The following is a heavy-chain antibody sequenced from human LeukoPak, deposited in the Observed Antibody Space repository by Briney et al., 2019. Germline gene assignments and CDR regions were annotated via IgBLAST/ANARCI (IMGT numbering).Heavy chain of an antibody. CDR1: GFTFSSYE. Sequence: GGSLRLSCAASGFTFSSYEMNWVRQAPGKGLERVSYISSSGSTIYYADSVKGRFTISRDNAKNSLYLQMNSLRAEDTAVYYCARDEVGAIWSLGYWGQGTLVTVSS. J-gene: IGHJ4*02. D-gene: IGHD1-26*01. CDR3: ARDEVGAIWSLGY. CDR2: ISSSGSTI. V-gene: IGHV3-48*03.